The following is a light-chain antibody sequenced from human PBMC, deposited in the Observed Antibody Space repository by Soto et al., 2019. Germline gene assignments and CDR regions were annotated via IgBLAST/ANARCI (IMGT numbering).Light chain of an antibody. CDR1: QSISSW. CDR3: KHYTSYPYT. J-gene: IGKJ2*01. V-gene: IGKV1-5*03. Sequence: DIQMTQSPSPMSASVGDRVTITCRASQSISSWLAWYQQKPVKAPKLLIYKAYSLVSGVLSRFSGSGSGSEFTLTISSLKPDDFATYYRKHYTSYPYTLVQVKKLEIK. CDR2: KAY.